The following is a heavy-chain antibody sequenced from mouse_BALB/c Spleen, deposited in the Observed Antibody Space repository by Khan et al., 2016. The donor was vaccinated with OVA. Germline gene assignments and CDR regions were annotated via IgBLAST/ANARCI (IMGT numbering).Heavy chain of an antibody. J-gene: IGHJ3*01. V-gene: IGHV1S29*02. CDR1: GYTFTDYN. Sequence: VQLKESGPELVKPGASVKISCKASGYTFTDYNMDWVRQSQGESLEWIGYIFPNTGDTGYNQKFKTKATLTVDSSSSTAYMELRGLTSDDSAVYFCARAGYGSFGFWGQGTLVTVSA. D-gene: IGHD1-2*01. CDR3: ARAGYGSFGF. CDR2: IFPNTGDT.